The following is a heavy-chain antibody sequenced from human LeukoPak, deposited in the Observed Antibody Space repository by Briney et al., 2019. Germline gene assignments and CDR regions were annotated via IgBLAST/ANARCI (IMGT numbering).Heavy chain of an antibody. D-gene: IGHD5-18*01. J-gene: IGHJ4*02. Sequence: SETLSLTCTVSGGSISSYYWSWIRQPPGKGLEWIGYIYYSGSTNYNPSLKSRVTISVDTSKNQFSLKLSSVTAADTAVCYCARVKVDTAMANYFDYWGQGTLVTVSS. V-gene: IGHV4-59*01. CDR2: IYYSGST. CDR1: GGSISSYY. CDR3: ARVKVDTAMANYFDY.